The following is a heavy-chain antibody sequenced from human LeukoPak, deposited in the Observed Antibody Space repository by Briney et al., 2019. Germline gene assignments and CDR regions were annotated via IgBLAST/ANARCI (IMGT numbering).Heavy chain of an antibody. CDR1: GYTFTSYY. CDR2: INPSGGST. V-gene: IGHV1-46*01. J-gene: IGHJ5*02. CDR3: ARAGYGDYDLNWFDP. Sequence: ASVKVSCKASGYTFTSYYMHWVRQAPGQGLEWMGIINPSGGSTSYAQKFQGRVTMTRDTSTSTVYMELSSLRSEDTAVYYCARAGYGDYDLNWFDPWGQGALVTVSS. D-gene: IGHD4-17*01.